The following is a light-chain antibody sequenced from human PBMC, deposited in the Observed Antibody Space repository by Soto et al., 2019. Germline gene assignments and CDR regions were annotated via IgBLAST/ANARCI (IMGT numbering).Light chain of an antibody. V-gene: IGLV2-14*01. CDR3: TSYTSSSTLGV. CDR1: SSDVGGYNR. J-gene: IGLJ3*02. Sequence: QSALTQPASVSGSPGQSITISCTGTSSDVGGYNRVSWYQQHTGKAPKLMIYDVSNRPSGVSNRFSGSKSGNTASLTISGLQAEDEADYYCTSYTSSSTLGVFGGGTKLTVL. CDR2: DVS.